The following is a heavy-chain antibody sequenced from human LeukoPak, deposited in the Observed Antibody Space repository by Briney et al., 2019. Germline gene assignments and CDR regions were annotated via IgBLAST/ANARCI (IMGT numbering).Heavy chain of an antibody. V-gene: IGHV4-39*07. J-gene: IGHJ6*02. CDR2: IYYSGST. D-gene: IGHD6-13*01. CDR3: ARDRGTAPYYYYYYSGRDV. Sequence: GSLRLSCAASGFTFSSYAMSWVRQPPGKGLEWIGSIYYSGSTYYNPSLKSRVTISVDTSKNQFSLKLSSVTAADTAVYYCARDRGTAPYYYYYYSGRDVWGQGTTVPVPS. CDR1: GFTFSSYA.